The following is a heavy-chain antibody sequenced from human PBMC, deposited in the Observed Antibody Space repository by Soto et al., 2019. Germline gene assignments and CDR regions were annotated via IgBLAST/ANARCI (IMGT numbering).Heavy chain of an antibody. CDR3: ARDGNDFWSGYQYGMDV. Sequence: GASVKVSCKASGYTFTGYYMHWVRQAPGQGLEWMGWINPNSGGTNYAQKFQGWVTMTRDTSTSTAYMELSRLRSDDTAVYYCARDGNDFWSGYQYGMDVWGQGTTVTVSS. D-gene: IGHD3-3*01. CDR1: GYTFTGYY. J-gene: IGHJ6*02. CDR2: INPNSGGT. V-gene: IGHV1-2*04.